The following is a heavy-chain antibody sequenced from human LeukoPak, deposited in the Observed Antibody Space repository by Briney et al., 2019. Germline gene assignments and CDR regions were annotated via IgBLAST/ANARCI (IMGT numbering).Heavy chain of an antibody. Sequence: GGSLRLSCAVSGFTFSSYSMNWVRQAPGKGLEWVSYISGSSGTIYYADSVKGRFTISRDNAKNSLYLQMNSLRAGDTAVYYCARRSGFGVLYYMDVWGKGTTVTVSS. V-gene: IGHV3-48*01. CDR2: ISGSSGTI. CDR3: ARRSGFGVLYYMDV. J-gene: IGHJ6*03. CDR1: GFTFSSYS. D-gene: IGHD3-16*01.